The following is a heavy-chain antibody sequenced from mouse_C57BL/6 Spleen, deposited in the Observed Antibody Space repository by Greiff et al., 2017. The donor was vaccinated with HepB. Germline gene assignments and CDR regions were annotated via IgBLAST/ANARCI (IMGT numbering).Heavy chain of an antibody. CDR3: ARNQITTVPWYFDV. CDR2: ISSGGSYT. V-gene: IGHV5-6*01. D-gene: IGHD1-1*01. J-gene: IGHJ1*03. CDR1: GFTFSSYG. Sequence: EVKLQESGGDLVKPGGSLKLSCAASGFTFSSYGMSWVRQTPDKRLEWVATISSGGSYTYYPDSVKGRFTISRDNAKNTLYLQMSSLKSEDTAMYYCARNQITTVPWYFDVWGTGTTVTVSS.